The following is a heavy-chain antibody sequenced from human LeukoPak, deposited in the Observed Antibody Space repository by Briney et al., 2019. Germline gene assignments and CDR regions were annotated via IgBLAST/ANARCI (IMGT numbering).Heavy chain of an antibody. J-gene: IGHJ3*02. D-gene: IGHD1-1*01. Sequence: ASETLSLTCTVSGGSISSSSYYWGWIRQPPGKGLEWIGSIYYSGSTSYNPSLKSRVTISAVTSKNQFSLKLSSVTAADTAVYYCARDRGDWNDNHDAFDIWGQGTMVTVSS. CDR3: ARDRGDWNDNHDAFDI. CDR2: IYYSGST. CDR1: GGSISSSSYY. V-gene: IGHV4-39*07.